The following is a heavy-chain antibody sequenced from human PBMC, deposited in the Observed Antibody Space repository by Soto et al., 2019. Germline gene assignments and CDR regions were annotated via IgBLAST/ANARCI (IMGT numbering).Heavy chain of an antibody. CDR3: ARAGINWLDP. D-gene: IGHD2-21*01. Sequence: QIQLVQSGAEVKKPGASVRLSCKASGYIFTSFHMHWVRQAPGQGLEWMGMINPSGGRTEYAENFQGRVTMTSDPSTNTVYMELTTLRSEDTAVYYCARAGINWLDPWGQGTLVIVSS. J-gene: IGHJ5*02. V-gene: IGHV1-46*01. CDR1: GYIFTSFH. CDR2: INPSGGRT.